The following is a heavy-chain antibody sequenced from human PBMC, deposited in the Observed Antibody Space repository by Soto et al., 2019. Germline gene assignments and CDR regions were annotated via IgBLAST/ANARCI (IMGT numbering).Heavy chain of an antibody. D-gene: IGHD4-4*01. Sequence: EVQLVESGGGLVKPGGSLSLSCEAFGFTFSSYSMNWVRQAQGKGLGWVSSISSSSSYIYYADSVKGRFTISRDNAKNSLYLQMNSLRAEDTAVYYCARDRGGYSNYGEGDYWGQGTLVTVSS. J-gene: IGHJ4*02. CDR2: ISSSSSYI. CDR3: ARDRGGYSNYGEGDY. CDR1: GFTFSSYS. V-gene: IGHV3-21*01.